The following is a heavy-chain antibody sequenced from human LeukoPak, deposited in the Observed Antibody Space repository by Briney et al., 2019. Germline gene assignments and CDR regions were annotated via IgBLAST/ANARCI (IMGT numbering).Heavy chain of an antibody. CDR3: ARDSGYCSSTSCYYFDY. CDR1: GYTFTGYY. D-gene: IGHD2-2*01. Sequence: VASVKVSCKASGYTFTGYYMHWVRQAPGQGLEWMGWINPNSGDTNYAQRFQGRVTMTRDTSISTAYMDLSRLRSDDTAVYYCARDSGYCSSTSCYYFDYWGQGTLVTVSS. V-gene: IGHV1-2*02. CDR2: INPNSGDT. J-gene: IGHJ4*02.